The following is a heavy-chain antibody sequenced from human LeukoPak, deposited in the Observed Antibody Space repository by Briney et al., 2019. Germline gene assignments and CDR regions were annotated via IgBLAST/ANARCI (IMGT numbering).Heavy chain of an antibody. V-gene: IGHV4-59*01. D-gene: IGHD3-10*01. CDR3: ARGGVRVPDYYYYYYMDV. Sequence: SETLSLTCTVSGGSISSYYWSWIRQPPGKGLEWIGYIYYSGSTNYNPSLKSRVTISVDTSKNQFSLKLSSVTAADTAVYYCARGGVRVPDYYYYYYMDVWGKGTTVTVSS. J-gene: IGHJ6*03. CDR2: IYYSGST. CDR1: GGSISSYY.